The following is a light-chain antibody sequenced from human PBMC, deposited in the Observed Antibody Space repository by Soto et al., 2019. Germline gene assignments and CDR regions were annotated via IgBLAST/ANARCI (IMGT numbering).Light chain of an antibody. CDR3: AVWDDNLNSVV. Sequence: HSALTQPPSVSGTPGQRVTISCSGSSSNIATNSVNWYQQLPATAPRLLIYTNNRRPSEVPDRFSGSKSGTSASLAISGLQSEDEADYYCAVWDDNLNSVVFGGGTKLTVL. CDR2: TNN. J-gene: IGLJ2*01. V-gene: IGLV1-44*01. CDR1: SSNIATNS.